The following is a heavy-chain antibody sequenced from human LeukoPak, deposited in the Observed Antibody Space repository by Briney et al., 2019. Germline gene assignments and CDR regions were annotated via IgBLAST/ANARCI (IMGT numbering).Heavy chain of an antibody. CDR2: ISYDGSNK. CDR1: GFTFSSYG. Sequence: GGSLRLSCAASGFTFSSYGMHWVRQAPGKGLEWVAVISYDGSNKYYADSVKGRFTISRDNSKNTLYLQMNSLRAEDTAVYYCAKDRVGATRYFQHWGQGTLVTVSS. J-gene: IGHJ1*01. D-gene: IGHD1-26*01. CDR3: AKDRVGATRYFQH. V-gene: IGHV3-30*18.